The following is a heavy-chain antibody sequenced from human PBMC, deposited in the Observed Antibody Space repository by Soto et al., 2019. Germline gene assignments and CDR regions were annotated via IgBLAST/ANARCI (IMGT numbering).Heavy chain of an antibody. Sequence: ASVKVSCKASGYTFTIYGISWVRQAPGQGLERMGWISAYNGNTNYAQRLQGRVTMTTDTSTSTAYMELRRLRSDDTAGYYVAGNHIVGTVNLGYLGQGALVNVST. V-gene: IGHV1-18*01. D-gene: IGHD5-12*01. CDR1: GYTFTIYG. CDR2: ISAYNGNT. J-gene: IGHJ4*02. CDR3: AGNHIVGTVNLGY.